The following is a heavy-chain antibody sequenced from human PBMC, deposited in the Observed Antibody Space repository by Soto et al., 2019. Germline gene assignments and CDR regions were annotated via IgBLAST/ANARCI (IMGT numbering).Heavy chain of an antibody. D-gene: IGHD3-22*01. V-gene: IGHV3-48*01. CDR3: ARVFYYDNTLALDY. Sequence: PGGSLRLSCAASGFTFSSYSMNWVRQAPGKGLEWVSYISSSSSTIYYADSVKGRFTISRDNAKNSLYLQMISLRAEDTAMYYCARVFYYDNTLALDYWGQGTLVTVSS. CDR2: ISSSSSTI. CDR1: GFTFSSYS. J-gene: IGHJ4*02.